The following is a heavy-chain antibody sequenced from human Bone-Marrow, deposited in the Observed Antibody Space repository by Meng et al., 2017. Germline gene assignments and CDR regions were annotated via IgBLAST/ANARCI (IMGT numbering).Heavy chain of an antibody. CDR3: ARGSHSYDYVWGSYPTAGDYYYGMDV. Sequence: ASVKVSCKASGYTFTSYAMHWVRQAPGQRLEWMGWSNAGNGNTKYSQEFQGRVTITRDTSASTAYMELSSLRSEDTAVYYCARGSHSYDYVWGSYPTAGDYYYGMDVWGQGTTVTVSS. CDR1: GYTFTSYA. D-gene: IGHD3-16*02. J-gene: IGHJ6*02. V-gene: IGHV1-3*02. CDR2: SNAGNGNT.